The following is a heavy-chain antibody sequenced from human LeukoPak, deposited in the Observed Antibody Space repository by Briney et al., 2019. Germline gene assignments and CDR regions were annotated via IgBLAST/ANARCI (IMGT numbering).Heavy chain of an antibody. D-gene: IGHD6-13*01. CDR3: ARDKVIATAGTPNWFDP. Sequence: ASVKVSCKASGYTFNRFGISWVRQAPGQGLEWLGWISAYDGNTNYAQNVQGRVTMTTDTSTSTAYMELRSLRYDDTAVYYCARDKVIATAGTPNWFDPWGQGTLVTVSS. J-gene: IGHJ5*02. CDR2: ISAYDGNT. V-gene: IGHV1-18*01. CDR1: GYTFNRFG.